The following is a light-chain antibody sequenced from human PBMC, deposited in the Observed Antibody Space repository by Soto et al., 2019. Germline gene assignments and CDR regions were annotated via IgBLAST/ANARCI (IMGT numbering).Light chain of an antibody. CDR2: EVS. J-gene: IGLJ1*01. CDR3: AAYTSISTFV. V-gene: IGLV2-14*01. CDR1: SSEVGDYNY. Sequence: QSALTQPASVSGSPGQSITISCTGTSSEVGDYNYVSWYQQHPGKAPKLMIFEVSNRPSGVSNRFSGSKSGNTASLTISGLPAEDEADYFCAAYTSISTFVFGPGTKVTVL.